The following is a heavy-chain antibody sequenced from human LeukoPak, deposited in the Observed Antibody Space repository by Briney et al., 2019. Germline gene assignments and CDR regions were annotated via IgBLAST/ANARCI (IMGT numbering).Heavy chain of an antibody. D-gene: IGHD3-10*01. CDR3: AKADWEDYYGSGSYYQT. CDR1: GFTFSSYA. Sequence: GGSLRLSCAASGFTFSSYAMSWVRQAPGKGLEWVSAISGSSGSTYYADSVKGRFTISRDNSKNTLYLQMNSLRAEDTAVYYCAKADWEDYYGSGSYYQTWGQGTLVTVSS. J-gene: IGHJ5*02. V-gene: IGHV3-23*01. CDR2: ISGSSGST.